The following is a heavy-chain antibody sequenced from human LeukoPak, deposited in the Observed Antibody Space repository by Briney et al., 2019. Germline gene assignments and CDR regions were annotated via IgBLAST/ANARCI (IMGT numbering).Heavy chain of an antibody. CDR3: ARATLGYCSSTSCYGWGRIDY. D-gene: IGHD2-2*01. CDR1: GYSISSGYY. Sequence: ASETLSLTCTVSGYSISSGYYWSWIRQPPGKGLEWIGEINHSGSTNYNPSLKSRVTISVDTSKNQFSLKLSSVTAADTAVYYCARATLGYCSSTSCYGWGRIDYWGQGTLVTVSS. V-gene: IGHV4-38-2*02. J-gene: IGHJ4*02. CDR2: INHSGST.